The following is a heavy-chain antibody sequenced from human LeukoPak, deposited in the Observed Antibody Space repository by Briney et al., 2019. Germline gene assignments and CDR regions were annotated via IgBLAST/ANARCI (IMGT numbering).Heavy chain of an antibody. D-gene: IGHD3-10*01. CDR2: IYHSGST. J-gene: IGHJ6*03. V-gene: IGHV4-30-2*01. Sequence: SQTLSLTCAVSGGSISSGGYSWSWIRQPPGKGLEWIGYIYHSGSTYYNPCLKSRVTISVDTSKNQFSLKLSSVTAADTAVYYCARSALWFGDPYYMDVWGKGTTVTFSS. CDR1: GGSISSGGYS. CDR3: ARSALWFGDPYYMDV.